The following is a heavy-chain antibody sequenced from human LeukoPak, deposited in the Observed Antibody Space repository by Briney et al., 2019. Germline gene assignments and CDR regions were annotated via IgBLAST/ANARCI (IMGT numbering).Heavy chain of an antibody. CDR1: GFSFSSYG. CDR3: ARDRPGSHYYDGSGFFPDF. D-gene: IGHD3-22*01. Sequence: HPGGSLRLSCAASGFSFSSYGMHWVRQAPGKGLEWVAVTWYDGSYKYYADSVKGRFSISRDNSKNTLYLQMNSLRVEDTAVYYCARDRPGSHYYDGSGFFPDFWGQGTLVTVSS. J-gene: IGHJ4*02. V-gene: IGHV3-33*08. CDR2: TWYDGSYK.